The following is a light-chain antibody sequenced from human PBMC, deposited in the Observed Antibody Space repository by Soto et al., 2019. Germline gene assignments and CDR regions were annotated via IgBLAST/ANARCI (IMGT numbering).Light chain of an antibody. J-gene: IGKJ4*01. V-gene: IGKV3-11*01. CDR3: RQGSSWPLT. CDR2: DAS. CDR1: QTVGTS. Sequence: EIVLTQSPDTLSLSPGERVTLSCTASQTVGTSLAWYQQKPGQAPRLLIYDASKRATGIPARFSGGGSGTDFTLIISSPEPEDSAVYYCRQGSSWPLTFGGGTRVDLK.